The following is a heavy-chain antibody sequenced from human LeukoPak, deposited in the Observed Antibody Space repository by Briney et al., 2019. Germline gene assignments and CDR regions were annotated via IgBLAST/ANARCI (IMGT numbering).Heavy chain of an antibody. CDR3: ARHEARTTLLFDY. Sequence: GESLKISCKGSGNNFISYWIGWVRQMPGKGLEWMAIIYPGDSDTRYSPSFQGQVTISADKSISTAYLQWSSLKASDTAMYYCARHEARTTLLFDYWGQGTLVTVSS. CDR2: IYPGDSDT. V-gene: IGHV5-51*01. CDR1: GNNFISYW. J-gene: IGHJ4*02. D-gene: IGHD1-7*01.